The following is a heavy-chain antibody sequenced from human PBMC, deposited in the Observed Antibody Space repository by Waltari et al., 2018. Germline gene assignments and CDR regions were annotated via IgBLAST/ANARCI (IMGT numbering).Heavy chain of an antibody. CDR2: IYGGDSDT. CDR3: ARPWNSGWYYSGMDV. Sequence: DVHLLPSRPEIQTLGESVKTSCQGSGYILVVYFIACVSQMPGRGLEWIGIIYGGDSDTRYSPSFQGQVTISADKSINTAYLEWSSLKASDNAMYYCARPWNSGWYYSGMDVWGQGTSVTVSS. D-gene: IGHD6-13*01. CDR1: GYILVVYF. V-gene: IGHV5-51*01. J-gene: IGHJ6*02.